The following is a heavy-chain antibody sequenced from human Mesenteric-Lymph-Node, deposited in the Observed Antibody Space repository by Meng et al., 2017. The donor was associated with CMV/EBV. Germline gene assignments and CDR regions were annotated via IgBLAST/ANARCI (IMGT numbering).Heavy chain of an antibody. CDR2: INHSGST. Sequence: QGQLHQGGEGLLKPSETLSVTCAVYGGSFSGYYWNWIRQSPEKGLEWIGEINHSGSTTYNPSFTSRIIISVDTSTNQISLNMSSVTAADTAVYYCARGSSYDILTGYFDYWGQGAPVTVSS. J-gene: IGHJ4*02. CDR3: ARGSSYDILTGYFDY. CDR1: GGSFSGYY. D-gene: IGHD3-9*01. V-gene: IGHV4-34*01.